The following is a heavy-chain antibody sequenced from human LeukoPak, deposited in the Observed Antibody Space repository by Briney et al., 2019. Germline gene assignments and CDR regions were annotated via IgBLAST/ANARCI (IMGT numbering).Heavy chain of an antibody. CDR3: ARVPFTAVAGTRS. V-gene: IGHV5-51*01. D-gene: IGHD6-19*01. Sequence: GESLMISCKGAGYSFTSYWIGWVRQMPGKLLEMGGIIYPGDSDTRYRPSFQGQVTISADKSISTAHLQWSSLKASDTAMYYCARVPFTAVAGTRSWGQGTLVTVSS. CDR2: IYPGDSDT. J-gene: IGHJ5*02. CDR1: GYSFTSYW.